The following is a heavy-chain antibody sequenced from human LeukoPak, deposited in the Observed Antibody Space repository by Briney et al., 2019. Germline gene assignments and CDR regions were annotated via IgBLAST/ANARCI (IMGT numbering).Heavy chain of an antibody. CDR2: THYTSKWNN. CDR3: ARGQSSYFAMDV. J-gene: IGHJ6*02. D-gene: IGHD4-11*01. CDR1: GDSVSRNSAA. V-gene: IGHV6-1*01. Sequence: SQTLSLTCAISGDSVSRNSAAWNWIRQSPSRGLEWLGRTHYTSKWNNDYAVSVESRITINPDTSKNQFSLHLNSVTPEDTAVYYCARGQSSYFAMDVWGQGTTVTVS.